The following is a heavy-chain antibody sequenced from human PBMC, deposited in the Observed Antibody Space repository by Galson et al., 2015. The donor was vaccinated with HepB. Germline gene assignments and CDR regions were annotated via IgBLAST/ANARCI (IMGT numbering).Heavy chain of an antibody. V-gene: IGHV3-21*01. D-gene: IGHD3-22*01. CDR3: AREGNYYDSSGHYPGDY. CDR2: ISSSSSYI. J-gene: IGHJ4*02. Sequence: SLRLSCAASGFTFSSYSMNWVRQAPGKGLEWVSSISSSSSYIYYADSVKGRFTISRDNAKNSLYLQMNSLRAEDTAVYYCAREGNYYDSSGHYPGDYWGQGTLVTVSS. CDR1: GFTFSSYS.